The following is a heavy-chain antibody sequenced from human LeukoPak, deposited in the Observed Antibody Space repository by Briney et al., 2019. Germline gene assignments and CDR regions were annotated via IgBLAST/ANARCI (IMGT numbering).Heavy chain of an antibody. CDR2: IGGEGGGI. J-gene: IGHJ6*02. CDR1: GFSFTSYV. V-gene: IGHV3-23*01. Sequence: GGSLRLSCAASGFSFTSYVMTWVRQASGKGLEWVSVIGGEGGGIQYADSVKGRFTISRDNSKNTLYLQMNSLRAEDTAVYYCAKDPEIRSPGMDVWGQGTTVTVSS. CDR3: AKDPEIRSPGMDV.